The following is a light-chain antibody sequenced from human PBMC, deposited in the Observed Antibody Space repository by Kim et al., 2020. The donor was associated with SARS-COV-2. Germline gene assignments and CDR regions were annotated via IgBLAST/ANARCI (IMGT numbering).Light chain of an antibody. V-gene: IGLV2-8*01. Sequence: TTAGTTTTRDDAGHNFVSSYQQTPGKAPQVIIYQFSKRPAGVPPRLSGSQSGNTASLTVSGLQAEDEADYYCSSYAGTQNLVFGGGTQLTVL. CDR2: QFS. CDR3: SSYAGTQNLV. CDR1: TRDDAGHNF. J-gene: IGLJ2*01.